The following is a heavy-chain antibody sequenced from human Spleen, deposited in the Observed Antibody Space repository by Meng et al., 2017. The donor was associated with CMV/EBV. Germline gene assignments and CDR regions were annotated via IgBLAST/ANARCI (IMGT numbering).Heavy chain of an antibody. J-gene: IGHJ4*02. V-gene: IGHV3-7*01. D-gene: IGHD2-2*01. Sequence: GESLKISCTASGFTFGDYAMSWVRQAPGKGLEWVANIKQDGSEKYYVGSVKGRFTISRDNAKNSLYLQMNSLRAEDTAVYYCARDPRVKSYVVVPAASDYWGQGTMVTVSS. CDR2: IKQDGSEK. CDR1: GFTFGDYA. CDR3: ARDPRVKSYVVVPAASDY.